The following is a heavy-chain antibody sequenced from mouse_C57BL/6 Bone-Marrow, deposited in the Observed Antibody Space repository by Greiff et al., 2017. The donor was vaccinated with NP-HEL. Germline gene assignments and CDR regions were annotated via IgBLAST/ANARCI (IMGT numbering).Heavy chain of an antibody. CDR2: INPGSGGT. CDR1: GYAFTNYL. V-gene: IGHV1-54*01. Sequence: QVQLQQSGAELVRPGTSVKVSCKASGYAFTNYLIEWVKQRPGQGLEWIGVINPGSGGTNYNEKFKGKATLTADKSSSTAYMQLSSLTSEDSAVYVCARKGSRGYFDYWGQGTTLTVSA. J-gene: IGHJ2*01. D-gene: IGHD1-1*01. CDR3: ARKGSRGYFDY.